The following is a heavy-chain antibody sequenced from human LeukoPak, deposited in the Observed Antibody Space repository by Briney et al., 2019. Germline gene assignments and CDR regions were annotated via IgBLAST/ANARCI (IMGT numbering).Heavy chain of an antibody. J-gene: IGHJ6*03. CDR3: AKEGSGSRRNYYYYMDV. D-gene: IGHD3-10*01. V-gene: IGHV3-9*01. Sequence: PGRSLRLSCAASGFTFVDYAMHWVRHAPGKGLEWVSGIGWNSGSIGYADSVKGRFTISRDNAKNSLYLQMNSLTAEDTALYYCAKEGSGSRRNYYYYMDVWGKGTTVTISS. CDR1: GFTFVDYA. CDR2: IGWNSGSI.